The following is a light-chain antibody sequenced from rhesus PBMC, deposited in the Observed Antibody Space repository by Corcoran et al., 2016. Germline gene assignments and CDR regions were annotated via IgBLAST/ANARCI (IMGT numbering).Light chain of an antibody. CDR1: QGISSY. Sequence: DIQMTQSPSSLSASVGDTVTITCRASQGISSYLNWFQQKPGKAPKLLIYAASSLESGVPSRFSGNGSGTDFTLTISSLQPEDFAVYYCLQHNSYPFTFGPGTKLDIK. V-gene: IGKV1-28*03. J-gene: IGKJ3*01. CDR2: AAS. CDR3: LQHNSYPFT.